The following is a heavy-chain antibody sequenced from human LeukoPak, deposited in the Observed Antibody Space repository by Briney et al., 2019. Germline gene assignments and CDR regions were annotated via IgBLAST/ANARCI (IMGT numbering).Heavy chain of an antibody. D-gene: IGHD2-15*01. J-gene: IGHJ4*02. CDR2: IDSDGSST. CDR3: ARSGAPTPDY. CDR1: GFTFSSYW. Sequence: GGSLRLSCAASGFTFSSYWMHWVRQAPGKGLVWVSRIDSDGSSTIYADSVKGRFTISIDNAKNTLNLQMNSLRAEDTALYYCARSGAPTPDYWGQGTLVIVSS. V-gene: IGHV3-74*01.